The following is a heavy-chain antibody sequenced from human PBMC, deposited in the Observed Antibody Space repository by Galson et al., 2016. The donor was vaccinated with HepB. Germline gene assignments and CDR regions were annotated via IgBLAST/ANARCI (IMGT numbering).Heavy chain of an antibody. CDR3: ARDAFPDDACDI. CDR2: IYSGGSA. D-gene: IGHD3-16*01. Sequence: SLRLSCAASGFTVSSKYMSWVRQAPGKGLEWVSVIYSGGSAYYADSVKGRFTISRDNSKNTLYLQMNSLRAEDTALYYCARDAFPDDACDIWGQGTMVTVSS. CDR1: GFTVSSKY. J-gene: IGHJ3*02. V-gene: IGHV3-53*01.